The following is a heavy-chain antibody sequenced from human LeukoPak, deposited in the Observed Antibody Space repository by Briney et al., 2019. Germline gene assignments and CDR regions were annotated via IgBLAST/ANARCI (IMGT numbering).Heavy chain of an antibody. D-gene: IGHD3-22*01. CDR1: GASFNRDDQY. V-gene: IGHV4-31*03. CDR3: TCGLDSRKLGY. J-gene: IGHJ4*02. Sequence: SETLSLTCTVSGASFNRDDQYWNWIRQSPGKGLEWIGSIHPSGMLYNNPSLESRVTMSRDTSKNQFSLNLNSVTAADTAVYFCTCGLDSRKLGYWGQGILVTVSS. CDR2: IHPSGML.